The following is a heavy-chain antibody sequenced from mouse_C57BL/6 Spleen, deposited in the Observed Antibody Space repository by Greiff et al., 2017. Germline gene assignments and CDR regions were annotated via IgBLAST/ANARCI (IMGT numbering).Heavy chain of an antibody. V-gene: IGHV1-69*01. D-gene: IGHD2-5*01. J-gene: IGHJ4*01. CDR2: IDPSDSYT. CDR1: GYTFTSYW. Sequence: QVQLQQPGAELVMPGASVKLSCKASGYTFTSYWMHWVKQRPGQGLEWIGEIDPSDSYTNYNQKFKGKSTLTVDKSSSTAYMQLSSLTSEDSAVYYCAREAYYSNYRSYAMDYWGQGTSVTVSS. CDR3: AREAYYSNYRSYAMDY.